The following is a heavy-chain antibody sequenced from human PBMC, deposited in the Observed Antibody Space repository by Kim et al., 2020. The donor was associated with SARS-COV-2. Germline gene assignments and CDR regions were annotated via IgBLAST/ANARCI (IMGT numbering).Heavy chain of an antibody. J-gene: IGHJ6*03. Sequence: ASVKVSCKASGYTFTSYDINWVRQATGQGLEWMGWMNPNSGNTGYAQKFQGRVTMTRNTSISTAYMELSSLRSEDTAVYYCARVRSARRLLDYYYMHVWGKGTTVTVSS. CDR1: GYTFTSYD. D-gene: IGHD6-6*01. CDR3: ARVRSARRLLDYYYMHV. CDR2: MNPNSGNT. V-gene: IGHV1-8*01.